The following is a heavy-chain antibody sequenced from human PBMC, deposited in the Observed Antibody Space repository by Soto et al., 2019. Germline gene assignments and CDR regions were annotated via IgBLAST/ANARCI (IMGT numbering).Heavy chain of an antibody. CDR3: ARGPPTYYYDSSGPGGY. Sequence: SETLSLTCAVYGGSFSGYYWSWIRQPPGKGLEWIGEINHSGSTNYNPSLKSRVTISVDTSKNQFSLKLSSVTAADTAVYYCARGPPTYYYDSSGPGGYWGQGTLVTVSS. CDR2: INHSGST. CDR1: GGSFSGYY. V-gene: IGHV4-34*01. D-gene: IGHD3-22*01. J-gene: IGHJ4*02.